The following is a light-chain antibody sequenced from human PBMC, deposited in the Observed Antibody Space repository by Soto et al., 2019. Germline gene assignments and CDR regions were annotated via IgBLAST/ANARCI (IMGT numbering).Light chain of an antibody. CDR1: QSVSSN. V-gene: IGKV3-20*01. CDR3: QQYGSRPRT. J-gene: IGKJ1*01. CDR2: GAS. Sequence: EIVLTPSPGTLSLSPGERAILSCRASQSVSSNLAWYQQKPGQAPRLLIYGASTRATGIPARFSGSGSGTDFTLTISRLEPEDFAVYYCQQYGSRPRTFGQGTKVDIK.